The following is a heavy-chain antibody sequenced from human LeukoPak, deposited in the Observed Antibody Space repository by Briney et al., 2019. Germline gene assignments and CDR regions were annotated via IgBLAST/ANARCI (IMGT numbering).Heavy chain of an antibody. CDR1: GVSISIYY. J-gene: IGHJ4*02. V-gene: IGHV4-59*01. Sequence: SGTLSPTCTVSGVSISIYYWSWIRQPPGKGLEWIGYINYSGSTNYNPSLKSRVTISVDTPRNQSSLKLTSATAADTAVYYCARATDSNGWLFDYWGQGTLVTVSS. CDR2: INYSGST. D-gene: IGHD6-19*01. CDR3: ARATDSNGWLFDY.